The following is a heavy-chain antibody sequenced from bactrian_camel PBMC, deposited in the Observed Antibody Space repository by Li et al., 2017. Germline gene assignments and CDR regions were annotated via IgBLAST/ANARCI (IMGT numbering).Heavy chain of an antibody. CDR2: IDTGDGST. CDR1: GYTFNTY. Sequence: QLVESGGGSALAGGSVRLSCAASGYTFNTYSWFRQAPGQEREGVAAIDTGDGSTYYLNSVEGRFTISHDNAKNTLYLQMNSLKPEDTAMYYCAAESQRCSARDYDNMDYWGKGTQVTVS. V-gene: IGHV3S28*01. D-gene: IGHD4*01. J-gene: IGHJ7*01.